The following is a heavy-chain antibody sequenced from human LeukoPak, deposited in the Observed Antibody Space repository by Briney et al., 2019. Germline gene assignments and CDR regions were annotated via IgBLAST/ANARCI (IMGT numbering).Heavy chain of an antibody. CDR3: AGGPSGTAFDD. V-gene: IGHV4-4*07. Sequence: SETLSLTCTVSGISISTYYWSWIRQPAGKGLEWIGRIYTSGNTNYKPSLKSRLTISVDKSKNHLSLKLSSLTAADTAFYYCAGGPSGTAFDDWGHGTLVTVSS. J-gene: IGHJ4*01. D-gene: IGHD1-1*01. CDR1: GISISTYY. CDR2: IYTSGNT.